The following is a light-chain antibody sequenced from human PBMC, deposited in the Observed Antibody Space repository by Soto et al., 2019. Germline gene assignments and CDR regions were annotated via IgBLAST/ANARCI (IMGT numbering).Light chain of an antibody. CDR2: GAS. V-gene: IGKV3-15*01. J-gene: IGKJ3*01. Sequence: EIVMTQSPATLSVSPGERATLSCRASQSVSGNLAWYQQKPGQAPRLLIYGASTRSTGLPARFSGSGSGTDFNLTISSLQSEDVALDYCQPYDHWPLTVGPRTKVDIK. CDR1: QSVSGN. CDR3: QPYDHWPLT.